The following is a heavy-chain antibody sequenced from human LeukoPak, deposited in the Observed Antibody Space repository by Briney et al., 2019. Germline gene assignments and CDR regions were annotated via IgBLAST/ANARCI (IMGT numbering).Heavy chain of an antibody. CDR3: ARSYGDYEVTPFDY. V-gene: IGHV4-30-4*01. Sequence: SETLSLTCTVSGGSISSGDYYWSWIRQPPGKGLEWIGYIYYSGSTYYNPSLKSRVTISVDTSKNQFSLKLSSVTAADTAVYYCARSYGDYEVTPFDYWGQGTLVTVSS. J-gene: IGHJ4*02. CDR2: IYYSGST. CDR1: GGSISSGDYY. D-gene: IGHD4-17*01.